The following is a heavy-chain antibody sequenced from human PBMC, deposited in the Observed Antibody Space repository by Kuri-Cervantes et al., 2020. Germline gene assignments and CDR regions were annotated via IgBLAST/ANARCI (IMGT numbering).Heavy chain of an antibody. D-gene: IGHD3-9*01. Sequence: GGSLRLSCAASGFTFSSYWMSWVRQAPGKGLEWVANIKQDGSEKYYVDSVKGRFTISRDNAKNSLYLQMNSLRAEDTAVYYCARDTNPATYYDIFTGYYYYYYGMDVWGRGTTVTVSS. CDR3: ARDTNPATYYDIFTGYYYYYYGMDV. J-gene: IGHJ6*02. V-gene: IGHV3-7*01. CDR1: GFTFSSYW. CDR2: IKQDGSEK.